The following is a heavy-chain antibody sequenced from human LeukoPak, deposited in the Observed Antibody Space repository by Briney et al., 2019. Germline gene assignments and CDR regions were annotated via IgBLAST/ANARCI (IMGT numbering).Heavy chain of an antibody. J-gene: IGHJ4*02. CDR1: GSTVSSNY. D-gene: IGHD6-13*01. V-gene: IGHV3-66*02. CDR2: IYSGGST. Sequence: VGSLRLSCAASGSTVSSNYMSWVRQAPGKGLEWVSVIYSGGSTYYADSVKGRFTISRDNSKNTLYLQMNSLRAEDTAVYYCARGARGYSSSWVQFDYWGQGTLVTVSS. CDR3: ARGARGYSSSWVQFDY.